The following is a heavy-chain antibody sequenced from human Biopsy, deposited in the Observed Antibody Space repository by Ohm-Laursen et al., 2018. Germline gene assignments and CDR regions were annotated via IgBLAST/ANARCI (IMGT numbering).Heavy chain of an antibody. CDR1: GFSVADYA. V-gene: IGHV3-43D*04. Sequence: SLRLSCAASGFSVADYAMHWVRQVSGKGLEWVSFIGWDGANTHYGGSVRGRFTISRDNDKNALYLQMNSLRLEDSGFYYCAKGSEQLQDAGGVDAWGQGTLVTVSS. CDR3: AKGSEQLQDAGGVDA. D-gene: IGHD1/OR15-1a*01. J-gene: IGHJ5*02. CDR2: IGWDGANT.